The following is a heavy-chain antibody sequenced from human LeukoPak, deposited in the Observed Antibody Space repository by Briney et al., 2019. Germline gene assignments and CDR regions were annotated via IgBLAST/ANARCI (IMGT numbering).Heavy chain of an antibody. CDR2: INSDGSRI. Sequence: PGGSLRLSCAASGFTLSDYWMHWVRQAPGKGLAWVSRINSDGSRIIYADSVKGRFTISRDNAKNTVYLQMNSLRADDTAVYFCARAPQIGFSGFDKSYWGQGTLVTVSS. V-gene: IGHV3-74*01. J-gene: IGHJ4*02. CDR3: ARAPQIGFSGFDKSY. D-gene: IGHD5-12*01. CDR1: GFTLSDYW.